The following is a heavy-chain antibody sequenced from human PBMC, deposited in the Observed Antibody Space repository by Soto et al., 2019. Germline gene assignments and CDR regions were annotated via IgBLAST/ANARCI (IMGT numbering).Heavy chain of an antibody. D-gene: IGHD2-15*01. CDR1: GFTLSTYA. J-gene: IGHJ4*02. Sequence: RESLSLSCAASGFTLSTYAMSWVRQLPGKGLEWVSGISAGGNLIYYADSVRGRFTMSRDKSKSMVYMQMSSLRAEDTAVYFCAKRKGRGAADSTFDFWGQGTRVTVSS. CDR2: ISAGGNLI. CDR3: AKRKGRGAADSTFDF. V-gene: IGHV3-23*01.